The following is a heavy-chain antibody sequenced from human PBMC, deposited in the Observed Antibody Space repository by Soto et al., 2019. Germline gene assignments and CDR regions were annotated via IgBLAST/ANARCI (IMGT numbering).Heavy chain of an antibody. J-gene: IGHJ4*02. CDR2: INSDGSST. Sequence: EVQLVESGGGLVQPGGSLRLSCAASGFTFSSYWMHWVRQALGKGLVWVSRINSDGSSTSYADSVKGRFTSSRDNAKTTLYLQMNSMRAEDTAVYYCVRWSLVVAAATREDYWGQGTLVTVSS. CDR1: GFTFSSYW. V-gene: IGHV3-74*01. CDR3: VRWSLVVAAATREDY. D-gene: IGHD2-15*01.